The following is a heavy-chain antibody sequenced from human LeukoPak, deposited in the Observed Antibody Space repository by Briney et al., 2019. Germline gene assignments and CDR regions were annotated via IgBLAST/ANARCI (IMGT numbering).Heavy chain of an antibody. CDR1: GYSISSGYY. V-gene: IGHV4-38-2*02. CDR3: ARDSRSSSWYFKQESWFDP. CDR2: IYHSGST. Sequence: PSETLSLTCTVSGYSISSGYYWGWIRQPPGKGLEWIGSIYHSGSTYYNPSLKSRVTISVDTSKNQFSLKLSSVTAADTAVYYCARDSRSSSWYFKQESWFDPWGQGTLVTVSS. J-gene: IGHJ5*02. D-gene: IGHD6-13*01.